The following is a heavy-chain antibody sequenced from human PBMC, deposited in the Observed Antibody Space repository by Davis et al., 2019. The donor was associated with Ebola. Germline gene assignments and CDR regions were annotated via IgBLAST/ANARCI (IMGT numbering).Heavy chain of an antibody. CDR3: ARGGGDYYGSGSSDY. J-gene: IGHJ4*01. Sequence: GESLKISCQGSGYIFPNYWIGWVRQKPGKGLEWMGIIYARNSETRYSPSFQGQVTIAADKSINTVYLQWSSLKASDTAMYYCARGGGDYYGSGSSDYWGQGTLVTVSS. V-gene: IGHV5-51*01. CDR2: IYARNSET. D-gene: IGHD3-10*01. CDR1: GYIFPNYW.